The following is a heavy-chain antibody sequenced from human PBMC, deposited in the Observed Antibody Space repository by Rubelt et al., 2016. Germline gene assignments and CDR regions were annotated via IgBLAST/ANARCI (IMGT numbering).Heavy chain of an antibody. Sequence: QLQLQESGPGLVKPSETLSLTCTVSGGSISSSSYYWGWIRQPPGKGLEWIGSTYYSGSTYYNPSLKRRVTISVDTSKNQFSLKLSSVTAADTAVYYCAITDYYDSSGYYYGDYWGQGTLVTVSS. CDR1: GGSISSSSYY. V-gene: IGHV4-39*01. D-gene: IGHD3-22*01. CDR2: TYYSGST. CDR3: AITDYYDSSGYYYGDY. J-gene: IGHJ4*02.